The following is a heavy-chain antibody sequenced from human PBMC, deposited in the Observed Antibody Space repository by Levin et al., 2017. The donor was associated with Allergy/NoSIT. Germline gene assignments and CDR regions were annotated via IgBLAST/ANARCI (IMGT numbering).Heavy chain of an antibody. J-gene: IGHJ4*02. CDR3: ARDPVSYGPIGYDFDY. D-gene: IGHD3-16*01. CDR2: IDSDGRTS. Sequence: GGSLRLSCAGSGFRLSSYWMHWVRQSPERGLQWIARIDSDGRTSGHADSVKGRFTVSRDNSKNMLYLNMRDLRVEDTAVYYCARDPVSYGPIGYDFDYWGQGTLVTVSS. V-gene: IGHV3-74*01. CDR1: GFRLSSYW.